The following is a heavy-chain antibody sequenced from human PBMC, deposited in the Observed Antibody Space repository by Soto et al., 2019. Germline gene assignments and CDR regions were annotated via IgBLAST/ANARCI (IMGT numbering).Heavy chain of an antibody. V-gene: IGHV4-39*01. CDR2: IYYSGST. CDR3: ARRGRPGYSYGFNWFDP. CDR1: GGSISSSSYY. D-gene: IGHD5-18*01. Sequence: SETLSLTCTVSGGSISSSSYYWGWIRQPPGKGLEWIGSIYYSGSTYYNPSLKSRVTISVDTSKNQFSLKLSSVTAADTAVYYCARRGRPGYSYGFNWFDPWGQGTLVTVSS. J-gene: IGHJ5*02.